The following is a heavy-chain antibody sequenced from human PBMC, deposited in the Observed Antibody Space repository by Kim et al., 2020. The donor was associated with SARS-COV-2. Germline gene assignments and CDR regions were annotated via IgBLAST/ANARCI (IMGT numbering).Heavy chain of an antibody. J-gene: IGHJ4*02. V-gene: IGHV3-23*01. CDR3: AKDHTWIQQIFDY. D-gene: IGHD5-18*01. Sequence: YADSVKGRFTISRDNSKNTLYLQMNSLRAEDTAVYYCAKDHTWIQQIFDYWGQGTLVTVSS.